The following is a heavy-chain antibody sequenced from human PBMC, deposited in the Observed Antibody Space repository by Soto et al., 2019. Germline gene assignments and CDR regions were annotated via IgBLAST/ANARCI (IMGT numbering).Heavy chain of an antibody. CDR1: GFTFSSYW. CDR3: AREVGDIVATIDY. Sequence: GGSLILSCAASGFTFSSYWMHWVRQAPGKGLVWVSRINSDGSSTSYADSVKGRFTISRDNAKNTLYLQMNSLRAEDTAVYYCAREVGDIVATIDYWGQGTLVTVSS. D-gene: IGHD5-12*01. CDR2: INSDGSST. J-gene: IGHJ4*02. V-gene: IGHV3-74*01.